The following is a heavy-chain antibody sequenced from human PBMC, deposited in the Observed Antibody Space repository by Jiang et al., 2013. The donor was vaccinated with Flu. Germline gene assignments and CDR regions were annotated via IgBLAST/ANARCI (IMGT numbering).Heavy chain of an antibody. Sequence: KVSCKASGYTFTGYYMHWVRQAPGQGLEWMGWINPNSGGTNYAQKFQGRVTMTRDTSISTAYMELSRLRSDDTAVYYCARARFDSSGYYPVNWGQGTLVTVSS. CDR2: INPNSGGT. D-gene: IGHD3-22*01. CDR3: ARARFDSSGYYPVN. J-gene: IGHJ4*02. V-gene: IGHV1-2*02. CDR1: GYTFTGYY.